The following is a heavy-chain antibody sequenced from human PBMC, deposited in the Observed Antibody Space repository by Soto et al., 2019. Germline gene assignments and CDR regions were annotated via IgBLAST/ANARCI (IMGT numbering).Heavy chain of an antibody. V-gene: IGHV4-59*01. J-gene: IGHJ4*02. CDR3: ARYSYGSDYYFDY. Sequence: TVFGGNIVNFCWRLIMKPPGKGLEWIGSIYYSGSTNSSPSLKSRVTMSVDTSKNQFSLKLSAVIAADTVMYYCARYSYGSDYYFDYWGQGTLVTVSS. CDR1: GGNIVNFC. D-gene: IGHD3-10*01. CDR2: IYYSGST.